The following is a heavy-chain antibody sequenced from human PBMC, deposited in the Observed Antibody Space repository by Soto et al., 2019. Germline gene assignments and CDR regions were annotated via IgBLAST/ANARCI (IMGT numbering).Heavy chain of an antibody. J-gene: IGHJ6*02. Sequence: GGSLRLSCTASGFIFGDYAMSWFRQAPGKGLEWVGFIRSKAYGGTTEYAASVKGRFTISRDDSKSIAYLQMNSLKTEDTAVYYCTRDRSRSSSWYSYYYGMDVWGQGTTVTVSS. CDR3: TRDRSRSSSWYSYYYGMDV. V-gene: IGHV3-49*03. D-gene: IGHD6-13*01. CDR2: IRSKAYGGTT. CDR1: GFIFGDYA.